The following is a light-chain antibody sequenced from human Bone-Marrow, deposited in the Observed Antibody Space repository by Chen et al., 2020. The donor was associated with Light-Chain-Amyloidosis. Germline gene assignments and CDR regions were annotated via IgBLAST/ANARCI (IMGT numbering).Light chain of an antibody. J-gene: IGLJ3*02. CDR1: NIGSTS. CDR2: DDS. V-gene: IGLV3-21*02. Sequence: SYVLTQPSSVSVAPGQTATIACGGNNIGSTSVHWYQQTPGQAPLLVVYDDSDRPSGIPERLSGSNSGTTATLTSSRVEAGDEADYYCQVWGRSSDRPVFGGGTKLTVL. CDR3: QVWGRSSDRPV.